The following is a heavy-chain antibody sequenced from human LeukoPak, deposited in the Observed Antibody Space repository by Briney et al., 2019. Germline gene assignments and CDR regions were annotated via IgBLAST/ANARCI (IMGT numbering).Heavy chain of an antibody. CDR3: ARHPGIALPFDP. J-gene: IGHJ5*02. CDR2: IYHSGST. Sequence: PSETLSPTCTVSGGSISSGGYYWTWIRQPPGKGLEWIGYIYHSGSTYYNPSLKSRVTISVDTSKNQFSLKLSSVTAADTAVYYCARHPGIALPFDPWGQGTLVTVSS. CDR1: GGSISSGGYY. V-gene: IGHV4-30-2*01. D-gene: IGHD6-13*01.